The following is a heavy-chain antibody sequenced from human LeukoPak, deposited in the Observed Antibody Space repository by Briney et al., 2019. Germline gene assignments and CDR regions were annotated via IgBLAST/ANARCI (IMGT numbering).Heavy chain of an antibody. J-gene: IGHJ4*02. CDR1: GFTFSSYA. CDR2: ISGSGGIT. D-gene: IGHD5-12*01. Sequence: GGSLRLSCAASGFTFSSYAMIWVRQAPGKGLEWVSAISGSGGITYYADSVKGRFTISRDNSKNTLYLQMNSLRAEDTAVYYCANGRGYSGYDLPLDYWGQGTLVTVSS. CDR3: ANGRGYSGYDLPLDY. V-gene: IGHV3-23*01.